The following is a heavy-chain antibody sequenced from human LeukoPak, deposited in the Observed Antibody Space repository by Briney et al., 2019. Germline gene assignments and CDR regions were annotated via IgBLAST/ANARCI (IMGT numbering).Heavy chain of an antibody. CDR3: ASIGSSGLP. Sequence: WASVKVSCKASGYTFPSYGITWVRQAPGQRLEWMGWINAGNGNTKYSQKFQGRVTITRDTSASTAYMELSSLRSEDTAVYYCASIGSSGLPWGQGTMVTVSS. CDR2: INAGNGNT. J-gene: IGHJ3*01. CDR1: GYTFPSYG. V-gene: IGHV1-3*01. D-gene: IGHD3-10*01.